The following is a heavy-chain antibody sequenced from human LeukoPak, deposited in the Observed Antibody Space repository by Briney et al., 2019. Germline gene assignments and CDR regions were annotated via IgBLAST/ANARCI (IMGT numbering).Heavy chain of an antibody. CDR1: GFTFSDYY. CDR3: TTPTGGTTMRYYYYGMDV. D-gene: IGHD1-1*01. J-gene: IGHJ6*04. V-gene: IGHV3-11*03. Sequence: GGSLRLSCAASGFTFSDYYMSWIRQAPGKGLEWVSYISSSSSYTNYADSVKGRFTISRDDSKNTLYLQMNSLKTEDTAVYYCTTPTGGTTMRYYYYGMDVWGKGTTVTVSS. CDR2: ISSSSSYT.